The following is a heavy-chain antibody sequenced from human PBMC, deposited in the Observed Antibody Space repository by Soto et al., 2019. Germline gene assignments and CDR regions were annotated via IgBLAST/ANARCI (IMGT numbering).Heavy chain of an antibody. V-gene: IGHV3-23*01. CDR1: GFTFSSYA. D-gene: IGHD1-7*01. J-gene: IGHJ6*03. Sequence: EVQLLESGGGLVQPGGSLRLSCAASGFTFSSYAMSWVRQAPGKGLEWVSAISGSGGSTYYADSVKGRFTISRDNSKNTLYLQMNSLRAEDTAVYYCAKMTRLELRFFPGYMDVWGKGTTVTVSS. CDR2: ISGSGGST. CDR3: AKMTRLELRFFPGYMDV.